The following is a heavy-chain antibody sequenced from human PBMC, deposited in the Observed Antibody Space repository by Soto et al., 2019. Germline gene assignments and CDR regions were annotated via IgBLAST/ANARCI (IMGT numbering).Heavy chain of an antibody. V-gene: IGHV4-34*01. J-gene: IGHJ3*01. CDR2: SNHSGST. CDR3: ARRSMVRGVRF. D-gene: IGHD3-10*01. Sequence: QVQLQQWGAGLLKPSETLSLTCAVYGGSFSGYYWSWIRQPPGKGLEWIGESNHSGSTNYNPSLKSRVTISVDTSKNQFSLKLSSVTAADTAVYYCARRSMVRGVRFWGQGTMVTVSS. CDR1: GGSFSGYY.